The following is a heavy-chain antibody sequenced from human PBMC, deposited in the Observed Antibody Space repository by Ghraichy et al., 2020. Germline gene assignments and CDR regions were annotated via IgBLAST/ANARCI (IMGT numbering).Heavy chain of an antibody. V-gene: IGHV3-21*06. CDR3: ARDGSSRFDK. CDR2: ITSSSSQR. CDR1: GFRFSYS. J-gene: IGHJ4*02. Sequence: GESLNISCAASGFRFSYSMSWVRQAPGKGLEWVSSITSSSSQRYYADSVKGRFTISRDNAKSSLYLQMNSLRVEDTAVYFCARDGSSRFDKWGRGTLVTVSS. D-gene: IGHD6-6*01.